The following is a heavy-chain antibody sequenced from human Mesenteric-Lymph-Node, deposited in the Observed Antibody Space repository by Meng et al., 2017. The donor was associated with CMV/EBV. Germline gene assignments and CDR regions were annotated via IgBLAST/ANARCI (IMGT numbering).Heavy chain of an antibody. V-gene: IGHV4-59*01. CDR2: IYYSDSEST. J-gene: IGHJ6*02. CDR1: GDSISSYF. D-gene: IGHD2-2*01. CDR3: AREYCSSTSCYYYYGLDV. Sequence: SETLSLTCTVSGDSISSYFWSWIRQPPGKGLEWIGYIYYSDSESTNYNPSLKSRVTISVDTSKNQFSLKLRSVTAADTAVYYCAREYCSSTSCYYYYGLDVWGQGTTVTVSS.